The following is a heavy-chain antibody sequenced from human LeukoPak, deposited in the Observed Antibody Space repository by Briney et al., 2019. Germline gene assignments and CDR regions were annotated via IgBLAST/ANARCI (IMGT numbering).Heavy chain of an antibody. J-gene: IGHJ4*02. V-gene: IGHV3-7*05. CDR1: GFAFSSYW. CDR2: IKRDGSEK. Sequence: PGGSLRLSCAASGFAFSSYWMRWVRQAPGEGQEWVANIKRDGSEKYYVDSVKGRFTISRDNAENSLYLKMNSLRADDTAVYYCARDYVPPGITGTTSPLDYWGQGILVSVSS. CDR3: ARDYVPPGITGTTSPLDY. D-gene: IGHD1-7*01.